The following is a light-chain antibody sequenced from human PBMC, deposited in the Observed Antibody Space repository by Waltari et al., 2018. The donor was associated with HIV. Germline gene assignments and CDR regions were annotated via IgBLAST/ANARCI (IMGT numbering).Light chain of an antibody. Sequence: QSALTQPASVSGSPGQSITISCTGTSSDVGSYNFVSWYQQHPGNAPKLIIYEGDKRPSGVSYRFSGSKSGSTASLTISGLQAEDEADYYCCSYAGSSTYVVFGVGTQLTVL. CDR2: EGD. V-gene: IGLV2-23*01. CDR1: SSDVGSYNF. J-gene: IGLJ2*01. CDR3: CSYAGSSTYVV.